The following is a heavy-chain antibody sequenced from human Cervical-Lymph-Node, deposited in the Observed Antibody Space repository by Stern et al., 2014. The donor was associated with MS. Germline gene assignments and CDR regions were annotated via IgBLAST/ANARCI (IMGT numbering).Heavy chain of an antibody. V-gene: IGHV3-64*01. CDR1: GFTFSSYA. D-gene: IGHD2-21*02. CDR3: ARGVTYCGGDCYGWYFDL. J-gene: IGHJ2*01. Sequence: EVQLVDSGGGFVQPGGSLRLSCAASGFTFSSYAMHWVRQAPGKGLEYVSVIRSNGGSTYDANSVKGRFTITRDNSKNTLYLHMGSLRVEDMAVYYCARGVTYCGGDCYGWYFDLWGRGTLVTVSS. CDR2: IRSNGGST.